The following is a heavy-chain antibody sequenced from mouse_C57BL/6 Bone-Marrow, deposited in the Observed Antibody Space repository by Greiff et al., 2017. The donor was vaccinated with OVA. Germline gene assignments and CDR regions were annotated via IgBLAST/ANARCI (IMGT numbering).Heavy chain of an antibody. CDR3: TRRGGRTWFAY. Sequence: VQLQESGAELVRPGASVTLSCKASGYTFTDYEMHWVKQTPVHGLEWIGAIDPETGGTAYNQKFKGKAILTADKSSSTAYMELRSLTSEDSAVYYCTRRGGRTWFAYWGQGTLVTVSA. CDR1: GYTFTDYE. CDR2: IDPETGGT. V-gene: IGHV1-15*01. J-gene: IGHJ3*01.